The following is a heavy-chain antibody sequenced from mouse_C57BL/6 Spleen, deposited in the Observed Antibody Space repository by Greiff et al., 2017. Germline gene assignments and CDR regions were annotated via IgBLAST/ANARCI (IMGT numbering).Heavy chain of an antibody. D-gene: IGHD1-1*01. CDR1: GYAFSSSW. CDR2: IYPGDGDT. V-gene: IGHV1-82*01. Sequence: VQLQQSGPELVKPGASVKISCKASGYAFSSSWMNWVKQRPGKGLEWIGRIYPGDGDTNYNGKFKGKATLTADKSSSTAHMELRSLTSEDSAVYYCARSGYYGSKDFDYWGQGTTLTVSS. J-gene: IGHJ2*01. CDR3: ARSGYYGSKDFDY.